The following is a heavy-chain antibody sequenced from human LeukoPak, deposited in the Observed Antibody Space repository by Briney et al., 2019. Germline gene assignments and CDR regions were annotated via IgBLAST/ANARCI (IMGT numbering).Heavy chain of an antibody. D-gene: IGHD7-27*01. V-gene: IGHV3-33*01. Sequence: PGRSLRLSCAASGFTFSSYGMHWVRQAPGKGLEWVALIWYDGSNTYYADSAKGRFTISRDNSKNTLYLQMNNLTAEDTAVYYCARDIEEGRGNLRLGFDYWGQRTLVTVSS. J-gene: IGHJ4*02. CDR3: ARDIEEGRGNLRLGFDY. CDR2: IWYDGSNT. CDR1: GFTFSSYG.